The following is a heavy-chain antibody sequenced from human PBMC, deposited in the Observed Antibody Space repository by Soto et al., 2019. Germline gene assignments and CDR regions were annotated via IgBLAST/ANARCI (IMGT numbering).Heavy chain of an antibody. D-gene: IGHD3-22*01. CDR1: GASIRDYY. Sequence: QVQLQESGPGLVKPSETLSVTCSVSGASIRDYYWSWIRQPAGKGLEWIGRMYTSGNTKYNPSLKTRLTMSTVTSVNQFSLTLRSVTAADTAIYFCARMDNSGYYRPEGDYYFYGLDVWGQGTTVTVSS. J-gene: IGHJ6*02. CDR2: MYTSGNT. CDR3: ARMDNSGYYRPEGDYYFYGLDV. V-gene: IGHV4-4*07.